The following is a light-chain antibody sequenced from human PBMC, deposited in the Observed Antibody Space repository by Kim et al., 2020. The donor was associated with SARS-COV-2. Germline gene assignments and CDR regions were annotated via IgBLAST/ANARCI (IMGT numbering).Light chain of an antibody. Sequence: PGQTATSTCGGTNIGSKSVHWYQQKTGQAPRLVIYYGSDRSSGIPERFSGSNSGNTATLTITSVEAGDEADYYCQVWDSSSDHPWVFGGGTRLTVL. J-gene: IGLJ3*02. V-gene: IGLV3-21*04. CDR1: NIGSKS. CDR3: QVWDSSSDHPWV. CDR2: YGS.